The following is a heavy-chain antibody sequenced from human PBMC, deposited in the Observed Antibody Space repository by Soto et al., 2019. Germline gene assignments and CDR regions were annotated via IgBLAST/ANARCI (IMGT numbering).Heavy chain of an antibody. CDR1: GRSFGGYY. J-gene: IGHJ6*02. V-gene: IGHV4-34*01. CDR2: INHSGST. Sequence: PETLSPTCPVYGRSFGGYYCSCIRPPPGKGLEWIGEINHSGSTNYNPSLKSRVTISVDTSKNQFSLKLSSVTAADTAVYYCARVRMGLGSSWRYYYYGMDVWGQGTTVT. D-gene: IGHD6-13*01. CDR3: ARVRMGLGSSWRYYYYGMDV.